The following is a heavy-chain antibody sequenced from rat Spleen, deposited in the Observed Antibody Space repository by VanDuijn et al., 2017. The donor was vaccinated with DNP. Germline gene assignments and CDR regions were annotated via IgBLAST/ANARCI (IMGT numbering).Heavy chain of an antibody. Sequence: EVQLVESGGGLVQPGRSMKLSCAASGFTFSSFPMAWVRQTPTKGLEWVASITPSGGSTYYRDSVKGRFTISRDNAKSTLYLQMDSLRSEETATYYCARHAGHTTGITPVDYWGQGVMVTVSS. CDR3: ARHAGHTTGITPVDY. D-gene: IGHD1-9*01. CDR2: ITPSGGST. J-gene: IGHJ2*01. CDR1: GFTFSSFP. V-gene: IGHV5S11*01.